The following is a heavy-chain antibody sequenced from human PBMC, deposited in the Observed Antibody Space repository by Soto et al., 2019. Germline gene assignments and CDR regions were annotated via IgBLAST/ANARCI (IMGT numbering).Heavy chain of an antibody. V-gene: IGHV5-51*01. Sequence: GESLKISCQGSGYPFASYWIGWVRQMPGKGLEWMGIIYPGDSDTRYSPSFQGQVTISADKSISTAYLQWSSLKASDTAMYYCARHKRANWFDPWGQGTLVTVSS. D-gene: IGHD6-25*01. CDR3: ARHKRANWFDP. CDR2: IYPGDSDT. J-gene: IGHJ5*02. CDR1: GYPFASYW.